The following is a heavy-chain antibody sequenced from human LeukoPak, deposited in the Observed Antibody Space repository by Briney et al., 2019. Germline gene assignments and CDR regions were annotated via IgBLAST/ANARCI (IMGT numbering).Heavy chain of an antibody. CDR3: ATRWLHKPLDY. V-gene: IGHV4-39*07. D-gene: IGHD5-24*01. Sequence: PSETLSLTRTVSGGSISSSSYYWGWIRQPPGKGLEWIGNIYYSGSTYYNPSLKSRVTISVDTSKNQFSLKLSSVTAADTAVYYCATRWLHKPLDYWGQGTLVTVSS. J-gene: IGHJ4*02. CDR1: GGSISSSSYY. CDR2: IYYSGST.